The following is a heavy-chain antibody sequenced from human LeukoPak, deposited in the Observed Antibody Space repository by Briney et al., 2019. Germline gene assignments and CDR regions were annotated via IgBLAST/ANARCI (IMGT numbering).Heavy chain of an antibody. Sequence: PGGSLRLSCAASGFTFNTFGMNWVRQAPDKGLEWVAFIQYDDSIEYYADSVKGRFTISRDNSKNTLYLQMNSLRGDDTAVYYCAKDQGVVGSYDYWGHGTLVTVSS. CDR3: AKDQGVVGSYDY. D-gene: IGHD3-10*01. J-gene: IGHJ4*01. CDR1: GFTFNTFG. CDR2: IQYDDSIE. V-gene: IGHV3-30*02.